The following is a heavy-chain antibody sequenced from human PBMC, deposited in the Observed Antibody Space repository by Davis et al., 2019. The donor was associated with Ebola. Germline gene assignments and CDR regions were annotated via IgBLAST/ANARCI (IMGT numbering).Heavy chain of an antibody. Sequence: PGGSLRLSCAASGFTFSSYAMHWVRQAPGKGLEWVAVISYDGSNKYYADSVKGRFTISRDNSKNTLYLQMNSLRAEDTAVYYCARDSGGITGTTRGGYGMDVWGQGTTVTVSS. J-gene: IGHJ6*02. CDR3: ARDSGGITGTTRGGYGMDV. CDR2: ISYDGSNK. D-gene: IGHD1-20*01. V-gene: IGHV3-30-3*01. CDR1: GFTFSSYA.